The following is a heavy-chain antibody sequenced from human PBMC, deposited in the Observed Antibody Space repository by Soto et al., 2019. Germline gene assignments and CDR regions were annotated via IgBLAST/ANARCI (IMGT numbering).Heavy chain of an antibody. Sequence: GSLRLACSVSGFTFSDHGMSWVRQAPGKGLEWVSSIGVDEADTFYADSVKGRFTISRDNFKNKVYLQMNSLRAEDTALYYCARDYNMDVWDQGTKVTVSS. CDR2: IGVDEADT. CDR3: ARDYNMDV. D-gene: IGHD1-1*01. CDR1: GFTFSDHG. J-gene: IGHJ6*02. V-gene: IGHV3-23*01.